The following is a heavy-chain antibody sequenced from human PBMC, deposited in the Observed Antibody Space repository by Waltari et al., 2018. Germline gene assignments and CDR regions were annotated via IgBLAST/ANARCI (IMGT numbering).Heavy chain of an antibody. J-gene: IGHJ4*02. CDR2: ISGSGGST. Sequence: EVQLVESGGGLVQPGGSLRLSCAASGFTFSSYAMSWVRHAPGKGLEWVSAISGSGGSTYYADSVKGRFTISRDNSKNTLYLQMNSLRAEDTAVYYCAKDRRVATIRGYYFDYWGQGTLVTVSS. D-gene: IGHD5-12*01. V-gene: IGHV3-23*04. CDR3: AKDRRVATIRGYYFDY. CDR1: GFTFSSYA.